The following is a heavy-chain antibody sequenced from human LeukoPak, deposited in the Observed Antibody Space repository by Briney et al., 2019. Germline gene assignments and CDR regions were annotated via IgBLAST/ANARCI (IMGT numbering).Heavy chain of an antibody. V-gene: IGHV1-69*13. CDR1: GGSFSNFP. D-gene: IGHD5-12*01. CDR2: IVPIFGKV. CDR3: ARGYSGYDRHYGY. Sequence: ASVKVSCKASGGSFSNFPINWVRQAPGQGLEWMGGIVPIFGKVNYGQKFQGRVTITADESTNIASMELSSLRSDDTAVYYCARGYSGYDRHYGYWGQGTLVTVSS. J-gene: IGHJ4*02.